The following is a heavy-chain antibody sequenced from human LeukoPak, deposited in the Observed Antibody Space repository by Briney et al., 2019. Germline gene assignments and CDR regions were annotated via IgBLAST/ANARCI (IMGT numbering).Heavy chain of an antibody. Sequence: PGGSLRLSCTASGFTFSTYWMSWVRQAPGKGPEWVANIKQDGSEKYYVDSVKGRFTISRDNAKNSLYLQMDSLRADDTAVYYCARDKLHGPTLLDYWVQGTLVTVSS. V-gene: IGHV3-7*01. CDR2: IKQDGSEK. CDR3: ARDKLHGPTLLDY. CDR1: GFTFSTYW. D-gene: IGHD2-21*01. J-gene: IGHJ4*02.